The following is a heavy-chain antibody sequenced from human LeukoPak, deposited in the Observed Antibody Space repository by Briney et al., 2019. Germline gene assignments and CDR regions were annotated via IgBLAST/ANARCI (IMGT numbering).Heavy chain of an antibody. CDR2: IRYDGSNK. D-gene: IGHD3/OR15-3a*01. Sequence: PGGSLRLSCAASGFTFSSYGMHWVRQAPGKGLEWVAFIRYDGSNKYYADSVKGRFTISRDNSKDTLYLQMNSLRAEDTAVYYCAKDPGYYTPRGTNFDYWGQGTLVTVSS. J-gene: IGHJ4*02. CDR1: GFTFSSYG. V-gene: IGHV3-30*02. CDR3: AKDPGYYTPRGTNFDY.